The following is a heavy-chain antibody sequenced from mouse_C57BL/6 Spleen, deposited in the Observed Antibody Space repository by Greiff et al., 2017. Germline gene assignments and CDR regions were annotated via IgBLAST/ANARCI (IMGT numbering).Heavy chain of an antibody. Sequence: QVQLQQPGAELVKPGASVKMSCKAPGYTFTSYWITWVKQRPGQGLEWIGDIYPGSGSTNYNEKFKSKATLTVDTSSSTAYMQLSSLTSEDSAVYYCARSYYSNYAFDDWGQGTTLTVSS. J-gene: IGHJ2*01. CDR1: GYTFTSYW. D-gene: IGHD2-5*01. CDR2: IYPGSGST. CDR3: ARSYYSNYAFDD. V-gene: IGHV1-55*01.